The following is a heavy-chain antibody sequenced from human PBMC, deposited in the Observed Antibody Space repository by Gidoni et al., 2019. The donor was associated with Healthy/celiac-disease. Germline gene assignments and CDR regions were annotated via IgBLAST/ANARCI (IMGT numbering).Heavy chain of an antibody. V-gene: IGHV1-2*02. CDR3: ARVLNHCSSTSCYDPDFDY. CDR2: INPNSGGT. J-gene: IGHJ4*02. Sequence: QVQLVQSGAEVKKPGASVKVSCKASGYTFTGYYMPWVRQAPGQGLEWMGWINPNSGGTNYAQKFQGRVTMTRDTSISTAYMELSRLRSDDTAVYYCARVLNHCSSTSCYDPDFDYWGQGTLVTVSS. CDR1: GYTFTGYY. D-gene: IGHD2-2*01.